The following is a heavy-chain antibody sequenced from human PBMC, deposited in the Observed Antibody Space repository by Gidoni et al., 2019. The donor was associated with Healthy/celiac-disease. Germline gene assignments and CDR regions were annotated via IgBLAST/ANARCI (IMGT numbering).Heavy chain of an antibody. CDR3: ARASSSWYYSY. J-gene: IGHJ4*02. Sequence: QVQLQESGPGLVKPSQTLSPTSTVSGGSISRGDYYWCWISQPPGKGLDWIGYLYYSGSTYYNPSLKSRVTISVDTSKNQFSLKLSSVTAADTAVYYCARASSSWYYSYWGQGTLVTVSS. D-gene: IGHD6-13*01. CDR1: GGSISRGDYY. V-gene: IGHV4-30-4*01. CDR2: LYYSGST.